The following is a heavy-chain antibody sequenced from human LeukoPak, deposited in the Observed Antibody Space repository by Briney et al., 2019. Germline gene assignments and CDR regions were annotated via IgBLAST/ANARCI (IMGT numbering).Heavy chain of an antibody. D-gene: IGHD6-19*01. Sequence: GGSLRLSCAASGFPFSSYGMHWVRQAPGKGLEWVARLVYDARSDYANSVRGRFSISRDDSKNTLFLDMSNLRVEDTALYYCARDLSAAFDFWGQGVLVTVSS. CDR2: LVYDARS. V-gene: IGHV3-33*01. J-gene: IGHJ4*02. CDR1: GFPFSSYG. CDR3: ARDLSAAFDF.